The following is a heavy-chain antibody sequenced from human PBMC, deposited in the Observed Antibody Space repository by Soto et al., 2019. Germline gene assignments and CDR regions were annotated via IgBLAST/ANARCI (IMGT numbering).Heavy chain of an antibody. CDR2: IYYSGNT. J-gene: IGHJ5*02. CDR1: GGSISSGDYY. Sequence: SETLSLTCTVSGGSISSGDYYWSWIRQPPGKGLEWIGYIYYSGNTYYNPSLKSRVSISVDTSKNQFSLKLSSVTAADTAVYYCARERGDYRPGVDPWGQGTLVTSPQ. CDR3: ARERGDYRPGVDP. V-gene: IGHV4-30-4*01. D-gene: IGHD3-16*01.